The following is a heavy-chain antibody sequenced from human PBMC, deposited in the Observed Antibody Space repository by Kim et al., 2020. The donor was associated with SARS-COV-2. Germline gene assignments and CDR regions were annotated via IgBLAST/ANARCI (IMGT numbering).Heavy chain of an antibody. D-gene: IGHD3-10*01. CDR3: ARGSRITDYYYYGMDV. CDR2: MNPNSGNT. J-gene: IGHJ6*02. V-gene: IGHV1-8*01. CDR1: GYTFTSYD. Sequence: ASVKVSCKASGYTFTSYDINWVRQATGQGLEWMGWMNPNSGNTGYAQKFQGRVTMTRNTSISTAHMELSSLRSEDTAVYYCARGSRITDYYYYGMDVWGQGTTVTVSS.